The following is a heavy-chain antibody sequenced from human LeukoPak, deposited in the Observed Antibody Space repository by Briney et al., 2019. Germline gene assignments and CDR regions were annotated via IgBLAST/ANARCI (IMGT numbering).Heavy chain of an antibody. J-gene: IGHJ4*02. D-gene: IGHD3-22*01. Sequence: ASVKVSCKASGYTFTSYDINWARQATGQGLEWMGWMNPNSGNTGYAQKFQGRVTMTRNTSISTAYMELSSLRSDDTAVYYCARDSGYYPLGFDYWGQGTLVTVSS. CDR2: MNPNSGNT. V-gene: IGHV1-8*01. CDR3: ARDSGYYPLGFDY. CDR1: GYTFTSYD.